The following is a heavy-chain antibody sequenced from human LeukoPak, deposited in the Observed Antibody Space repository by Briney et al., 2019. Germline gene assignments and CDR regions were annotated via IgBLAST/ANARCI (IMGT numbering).Heavy chain of an antibody. Sequence: GSLRLSCAASGFTFSSYAMSWVRQAPGKGLEWVSAISGSGGSTYYADSVKGRFTISRDNSKNTLYLQMNSLRAVDTAVYYCAKGPRGGIVVVPAAISFGIFNNWFDPWGQGTLVTVSS. D-gene: IGHD2-2*02. CDR2: ISGSGGST. CDR3: AKGPRGGIVVVPAAISFGIFNNWFDP. V-gene: IGHV3-23*01. J-gene: IGHJ5*02. CDR1: GFTFSSYA.